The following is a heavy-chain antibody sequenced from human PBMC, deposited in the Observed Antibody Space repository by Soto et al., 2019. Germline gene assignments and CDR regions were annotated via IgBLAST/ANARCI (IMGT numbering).Heavy chain of an antibody. V-gene: IGHV6-1*01. J-gene: IGHJ6*02. CDR1: GDSVSSNSAA. D-gene: IGHD2-2*01. CDR3: ARHYCSSTSCYPVYYYYYGMDV. CDR2: TYYRSKWYN. Sequence: SQTLSLTCAISGDSVSSNSAAWNWIRQSPSRGLEWLGRTYYRSKWYNDYAVSVKSRITINPDTSKNQFSLQLNSVTPEDTAVYYCARHYCSSTSCYPVYYYYYGMDVWGQGTTVTVSS.